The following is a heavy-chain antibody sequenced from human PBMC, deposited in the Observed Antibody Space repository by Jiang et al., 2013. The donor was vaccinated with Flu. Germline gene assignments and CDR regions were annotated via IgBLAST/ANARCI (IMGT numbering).Heavy chain of an antibody. V-gene: IGHV4-59*12. CDR2: IYYNGRT. J-gene: IGHJ4*02. CDR1: GGSISSYS. D-gene: IGHD3-22*01. Sequence: PGLVKPSETLSLTCTVSGGSISSYSWTWIRQPPGKGLEWIGYIYYNGRTNXNPSLKSRVTISLDTSNSQFSLKLSSVTAADTAVYYCARETGEYYDKSGYYYGYFDYWGQGALVTVSS. CDR3: ARETGEYYDKSGYYYGYFDY.